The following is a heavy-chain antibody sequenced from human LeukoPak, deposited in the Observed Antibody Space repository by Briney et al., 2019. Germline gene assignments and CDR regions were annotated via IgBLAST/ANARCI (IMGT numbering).Heavy chain of an antibody. V-gene: IGHV1-2*02. Sequence: ASVKVSCKASGYTFTDYYMHWVRQAPGQGLEWMGWINPNSGDTYYAQTFQGRVTMTRAASINTAYMQLSRLRSDDTALYFCAREPGGWSPGNYWGQGTLVTVSS. CDR3: AREPGGWSPGNY. J-gene: IGHJ4*02. CDR2: INPNSGDT. D-gene: IGHD6-19*01. CDR1: GYTFTDYY.